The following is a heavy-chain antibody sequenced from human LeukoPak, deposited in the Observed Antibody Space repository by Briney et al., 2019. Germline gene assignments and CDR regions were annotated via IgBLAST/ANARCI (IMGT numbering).Heavy chain of an antibody. D-gene: IGHD5-18*01. CDR2: ISPYNDDT. J-gene: IGHJ4*02. V-gene: IGHV1-18*01. CDR3: ARDELWSSH. CDR1: GYVFTTYG. Sequence: ASVKVSCKASGYVFTTYGISWVRQAPGQGLEWMGWISPYNDDTKYVQKFQGRVTITRDTSASTAYMELSSLRSEDTAVYYCARDELWSSHWGQGTLVTVSS.